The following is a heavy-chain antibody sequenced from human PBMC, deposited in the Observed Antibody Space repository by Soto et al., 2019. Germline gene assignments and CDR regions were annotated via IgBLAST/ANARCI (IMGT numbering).Heavy chain of an antibody. V-gene: IGHV3-7*03. CDR3: SRDRGRITILCVVSPPNYFDY. J-gene: IGHJ4*02. Sequence: GGSLRLSCAASGFTFSSYWMSWVRQAPGKGLEWVANIKQDGSEKYYVDSVKGRFTISRDNAKNSLYLQMNSLRAEATAVYYCSRDRGRITILCVVSPPNYFDYWGQGTLVTVSS. CDR1: GFTFSSYW. D-gene: IGHD3-3*01. CDR2: IKQDGSEK.